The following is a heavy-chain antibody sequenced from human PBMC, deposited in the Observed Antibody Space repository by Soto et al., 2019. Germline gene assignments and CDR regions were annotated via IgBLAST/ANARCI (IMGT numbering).Heavy chain of an antibody. V-gene: IGHV1-69*02. Sequence: QVQLVQSGAEVKKPGSSVKVSCKASGGTFSSYTISWVRQAPGQGLEWMGRIIPILGIANYAQKFQDRVTITADNSTSTAYMELSSVRSEDTAVYYCARGERYCSGGSCYDYYYYYMDVWGKGTTVTVSS. CDR3: ARGERYCSGGSCYDYYYYYMDV. D-gene: IGHD2-15*01. CDR1: GGTFSSYT. J-gene: IGHJ6*03. CDR2: IIPILGIA.